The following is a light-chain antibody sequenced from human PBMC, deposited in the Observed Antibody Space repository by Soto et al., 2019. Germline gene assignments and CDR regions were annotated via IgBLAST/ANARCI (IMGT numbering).Light chain of an antibody. CDR3: QQYNSYWT. Sequence: DIQMTQAPSTLSASVGYRVTITCRASQSISSWLACYQHKPCKAPNILVYKASSLESGVPSRFSGSGSGTEFTXTISRLQPDDFATYYCQQYNSYWTFRQGTKV. CDR2: KAS. CDR1: QSISSW. V-gene: IGKV1-5*03. J-gene: IGKJ1*01.